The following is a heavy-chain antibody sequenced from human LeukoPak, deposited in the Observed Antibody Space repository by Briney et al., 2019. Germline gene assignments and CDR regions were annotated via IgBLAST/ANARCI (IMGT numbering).Heavy chain of an antibody. D-gene: IGHD6-13*01. CDR3: ARDRATIAAAGTPFDC. Sequence: ASVKVSCKASGGTFSSYAISWVRQAPGQGLEWMGRIIPILGIANYAQKFQGRVTVTADKSTSTAYMELSSLRSEDAAVYYCARDRATIAAAGTPFDCWGQGTLVTVSS. CDR2: IIPILGIA. V-gene: IGHV1-69*04. J-gene: IGHJ4*02. CDR1: GGTFSSYA.